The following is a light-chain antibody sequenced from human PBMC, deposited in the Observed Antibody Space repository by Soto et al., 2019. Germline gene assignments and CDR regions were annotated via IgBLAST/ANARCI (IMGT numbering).Light chain of an antibody. CDR3: TSYLSSTPFYV. CDR1: RTDVDGFDY. J-gene: IGLJ1*01. CDR2: DVY. Sequence: QSALTQPASVSGSPGQSIAISCTGVRTDVDGFDYVSWYQQHPGQAPQLIIYDVYNWPSGVSHRFSGSKSGDTASLTISGLQAEDEAYYYCTSYLSSTPFYVFGTGTKVTVL. V-gene: IGLV2-14*03.